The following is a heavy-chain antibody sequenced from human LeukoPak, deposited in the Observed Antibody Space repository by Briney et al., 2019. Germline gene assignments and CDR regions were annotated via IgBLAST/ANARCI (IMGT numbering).Heavy chain of an antibody. Sequence: ASVKVSCKASGYTFTDYYIHWVRQAPGQGLEWMGWVNPNSGGANYAQKFQGRVSMTRDTSISTASMELSSLRSDDTAVYYCARDNSDTVKGECSGACYWWFDPWGQGTLVTVSS. J-gene: IGHJ5*02. V-gene: IGHV1-2*02. CDR1: GYTFTDYY. CDR3: ARDNSDTVKGECSGACYWWFDP. D-gene: IGHD6-19*01. CDR2: VNPNSGGA.